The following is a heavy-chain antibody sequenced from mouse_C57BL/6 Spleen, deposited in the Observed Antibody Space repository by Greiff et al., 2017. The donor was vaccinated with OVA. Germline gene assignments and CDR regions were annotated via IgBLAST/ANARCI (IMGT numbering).Heavy chain of an antibody. D-gene: IGHD3-2*02. CDR2: ISYDGSN. J-gene: IGHJ2*01. CDR1: GYSITSGYY. Sequence: EVKLQQSGPGLVKPSQSLSLTCSVTGYSITSGYYWNWIRQFPGNKLEWMGYISYDGSNNYNPSLKNRISITRDTSKNQFFLKLNSVTTEDTATYDCARDQGRGGFDDWGQGTTLTVSS. V-gene: IGHV3-6*01. CDR3: ARDQGRGGFDD.